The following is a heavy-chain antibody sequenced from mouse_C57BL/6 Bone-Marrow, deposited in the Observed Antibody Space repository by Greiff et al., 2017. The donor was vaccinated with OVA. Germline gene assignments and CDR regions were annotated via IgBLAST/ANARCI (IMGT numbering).Heavy chain of an antibody. V-gene: IGHV5-16*01. Sequence: DVHLVESEGGLVQPGSSMKLSCTASGFTFSDYYMAWVRQVPEKGLEWVANINYDGSSTYYLDSLKSRFIISRDNAKNILYLQMSSLKSEDTATYYCARGDDYDRGYFDVWGTGTTVTVSS. CDR3: ARGDDYDRGYFDV. CDR2: INYDGSST. J-gene: IGHJ1*03. D-gene: IGHD2-4*01. CDR1: GFTFSDYY.